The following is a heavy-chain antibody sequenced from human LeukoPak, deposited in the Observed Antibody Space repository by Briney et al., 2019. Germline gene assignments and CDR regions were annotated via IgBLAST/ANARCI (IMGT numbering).Heavy chain of an antibody. J-gene: IGHJ2*01. CDR1: GFIFSSYA. CDR3: VREGWHYWYFDL. CDR2: ISSNGGTT. V-gene: IGHV3-64*01. D-gene: IGHD5-24*01. Sequence: QPGGSLRLSCAASGFIFSSYAMHWVRQAPGKGLEYVSAISSNGGTTYYANSVKGRFTISGDNSKNTLYLQMGSLRAEDMAVYYCVREGWHYWYFDLWGRGALVTVSS.